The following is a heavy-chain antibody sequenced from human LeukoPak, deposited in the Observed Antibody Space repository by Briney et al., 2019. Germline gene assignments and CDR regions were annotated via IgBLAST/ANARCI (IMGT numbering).Heavy chain of an antibody. CDR3: ARPSDGGNYHDPFDI. CDR2: ISYRRST. J-gene: IGHJ3*02. CDR1: GGSISSSRYY. D-gene: IGHD4/OR15-4a*01. Sequence: SETLSLTCTASGGSISSSRYYWARLRPPPGKGLDWIVSISYRRSTYYNSSLKSRLTISVDTSKNQFSLRLSSVTAADTAVYYCARPSDGGNYHDPFDIWGQGTMATVSS. V-gene: IGHV4-39*01.